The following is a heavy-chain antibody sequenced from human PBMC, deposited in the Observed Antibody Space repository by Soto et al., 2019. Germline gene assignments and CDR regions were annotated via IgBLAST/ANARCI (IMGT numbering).Heavy chain of an antibody. V-gene: IGHV3-23*01. CDR2: ISGSGATT. J-gene: IGHJ3*02. CDR3: VKRLLNSGALGAFDI. CDR1: GFTFNNYA. D-gene: IGHD6-19*01. Sequence: EVQLLESGGGLVQPGGSLRLSCAASGFTFNNYAINWVRQAPGKGLEWVSAISGSGATTDYADSVKGRFTFSRDNSMNTLYLQMSTLRAEDTAVYYCVKRLLNSGALGAFDIWGQGTVVTVSS.